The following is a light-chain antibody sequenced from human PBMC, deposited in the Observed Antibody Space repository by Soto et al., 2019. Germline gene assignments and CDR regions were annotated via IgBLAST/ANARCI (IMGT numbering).Light chain of an antibody. Sequence: DIQMTQSPSTLSASVGDRVTITCRASQSISDWLAWHQQKPGKAPKLLISKASSLESGVPSRSSGSGSGTEFTLTISSLQPDDFATYYCQQYNSYRMFGQGTKVDIK. V-gene: IGKV1-5*03. J-gene: IGKJ1*01. CDR1: QSISDW. CDR2: KAS. CDR3: QQYNSYRM.